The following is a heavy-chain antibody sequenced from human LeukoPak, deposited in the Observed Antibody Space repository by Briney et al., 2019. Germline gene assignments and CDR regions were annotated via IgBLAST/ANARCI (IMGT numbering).Heavy chain of an antibody. V-gene: IGHV1-46*01. J-gene: IGHJ4*02. CDR3: ARGADPNARGYTRPEQANFDY. Sequence: ASVKVSCKASGYTFTSYYMHWVRQAPGQGLEWMGIINPSGGSTSYAQKFQGRVTMTRDTSTSTVYMELSSLRSEDTGVYYCARGADPNARGYTRPEQANFDYWGQGTLVTVSS. D-gene: IGHD5-18*01. CDR2: INPSGGST. CDR1: GYTFTSYY.